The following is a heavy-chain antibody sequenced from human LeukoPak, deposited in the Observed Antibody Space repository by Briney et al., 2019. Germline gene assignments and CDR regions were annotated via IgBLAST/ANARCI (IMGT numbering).Heavy chain of an antibody. J-gene: IGHJ3*02. V-gene: IGHV3-13*01. CDR2: IGTAGDT. CDR1: GFTFSSYD. CDR3: ARVAAAGNNGGDDAFDI. Sequence: GGSLRLSCAASGFTFSSYDMHWVRQATGKGLEWVSAIGTAGDTYYPGSVKGRFTISRENAKNSLYLQMNSLRAGDTAVYYCARVAAAGNNGGDDAFDIWGQGTMVTVSS. D-gene: IGHD6-13*01.